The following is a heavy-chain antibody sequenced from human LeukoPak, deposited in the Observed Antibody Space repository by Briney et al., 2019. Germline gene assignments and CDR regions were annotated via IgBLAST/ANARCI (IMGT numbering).Heavy chain of an antibody. Sequence: NTSETLSLTCTVSGYSISSGYYWGWIRQPPGKGLEWIGSIYHSGSTYYNPSLKSRVTISVDTSKNQFSLKLSSVTAADTAVYYCARLNRWGTYYDILTGQGWFDPWGQGTLVTVSS. V-gene: IGHV4-38-2*02. CDR1: GYSISSGYY. CDR3: ARLNRWGTYYDILTGQGWFDP. D-gene: IGHD3-9*01. CDR2: IYHSGST. J-gene: IGHJ5*02.